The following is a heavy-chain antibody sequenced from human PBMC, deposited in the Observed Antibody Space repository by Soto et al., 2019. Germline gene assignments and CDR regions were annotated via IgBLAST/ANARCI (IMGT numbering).Heavy chain of an antibody. V-gene: IGHV3-30*18. CDR1: GFTFSSYG. CDR3: AKDVYYYDSSGYYGNDY. Sequence: QVQLVESGGGVVQPGRSLRLSCAASGFTFSSYGMHWVRQAPVKGLEWVAVISYDGSNKYYADSVKGRFTISRDNSKNTLYLQMNSLRAEDTAVYYCAKDVYYYDSSGYYGNDYWGQGTLVTVSS. D-gene: IGHD3-22*01. J-gene: IGHJ4*02. CDR2: ISYDGSNK.